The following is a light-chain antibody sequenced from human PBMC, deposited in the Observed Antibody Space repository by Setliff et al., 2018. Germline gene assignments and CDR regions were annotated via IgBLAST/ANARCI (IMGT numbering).Light chain of an antibody. CDR1: SSDVGSYNL. Sequence: QSALAQPASVSGSPGQSITISCTGTSSDVGSYNLVSWYQQHPGKAPKLMIYEVSNRPSGVSNRFSGSKSGNTASLTISGLQAEDEADYYCTSYTSTARVFGTGTKGTVL. CDR2: EVS. V-gene: IGLV2-14*02. J-gene: IGLJ1*01. CDR3: TSYTSTARV.